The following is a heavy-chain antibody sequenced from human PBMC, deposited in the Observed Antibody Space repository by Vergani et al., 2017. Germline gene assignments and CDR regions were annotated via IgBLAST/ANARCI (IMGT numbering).Heavy chain of an antibody. CDR1: GGSISAGDYF. D-gene: IGHD2-15*01. Sequence: QVQLQESGPGRVKPSQTLSLTCTMSGGSISAGDYFWSWIRQPAGKGLEWLGHISASGNASHSPSLKTRVSMSVDTSKNQFSLTVTSVTAADTAIYFCARRSGGYYSGGKVHPLRTAFDVWGHGTVVTVSS. CDR3: ARRSGGYYSGGKVHPLRTAFDV. CDR2: ISASGNA. V-gene: IGHV4-61*02. J-gene: IGHJ3*01.